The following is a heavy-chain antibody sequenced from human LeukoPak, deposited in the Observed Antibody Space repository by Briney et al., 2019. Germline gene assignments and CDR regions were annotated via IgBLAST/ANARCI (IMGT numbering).Heavy chain of an antibody. CDR2: INPSGCST. CDR1: GYTFTSYY. CDR3: AGFREKAAEFDY. Sequence: GASVKVSCKASGYTFTSYYMHWVRQAPGQGLEWMGIINPSGCSTSYAHKFQGRVTMTRDTSTSTVYMELSSLTSEDTAVYYCAGFREKAAEFDYWGQGTLVTVSS. V-gene: IGHV1-46*01. J-gene: IGHJ4*02. D-gene: IGHD2-15*01.